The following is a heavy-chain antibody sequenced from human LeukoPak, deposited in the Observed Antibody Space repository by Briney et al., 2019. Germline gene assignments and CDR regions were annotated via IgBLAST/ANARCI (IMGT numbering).Heavy chain of an antibody. J-gene: IGHJ4*02. CDR1: GDSFSSYH. Sequence: PSETLSLTCTVSGDSFSSYHWSWLRQPPGQGLEWIGYISSGGRTSYNPSLQSRVTISVDTSKNQYSLKLSSVTAADTAVYYCARVGRGDHTWGSYYCDHWGQGTLVSVSS. CDR3: ARVGRGDHTWGSYYCDH. D-gene: IGHD3-16*01. V-gene: IGHV4-59*01. CDR2: ISSGGRT.